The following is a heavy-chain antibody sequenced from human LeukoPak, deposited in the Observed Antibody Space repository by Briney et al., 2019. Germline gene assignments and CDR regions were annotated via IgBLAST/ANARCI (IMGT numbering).Heavy chain of an antibody. Sequence: PSETLSLTCTVSGGSINSYYWSWIRQPAGKGLERIGRIYSSGSTNYNPSLKSRVSMSVDTSKNQFSLKLTSVTAADTAVYYCARGGKATVVTMWGQGILVTVSS. V-gene: IGHV4-4*07. D-gene: IGHD4-23*01. J-gene: IGHJ4*02. CDR2: IYSSGST. CDR3: ARGGKATVVTM. CDR1: GGSINSYY.